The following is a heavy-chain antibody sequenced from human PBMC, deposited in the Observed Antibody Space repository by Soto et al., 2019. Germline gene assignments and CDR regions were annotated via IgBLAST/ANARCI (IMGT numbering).Heavy chain of an antibody. V-gene: IGHV1-69*06. CDR1: GGTFSSYA. J-gene: IGHJ4*02. CDR3: AAYSSSIRDSSGWPLSPFDY. D-gene: IGHD6-19*01. CDR2: IIPIFGTA. Sequence: ASVKVSCKASGGTFSSYAISWVRQAPGQGLEWMGGIIPIFGTANYAQKFQGRVTITADKSTSTAYMELSSLRSEDTAVYYCAAYSSSIRDSSGWPLSPFDYWGQGTLVTVSS.